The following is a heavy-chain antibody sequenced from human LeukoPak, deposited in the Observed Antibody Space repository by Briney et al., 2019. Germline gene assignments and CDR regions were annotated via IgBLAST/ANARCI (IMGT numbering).Heavy chain of an antibody. D-gene: IGHD1-26*01. V-gene: IGHV3-23*01. CDR3: ARSPWELSTYYFDY. J-gene: IGHJ4*02. Sequence: GGSLRLSCAASGFTFSSYAMSWVRQAPGKGLEWVSAISGSGGSTYYADSVKGRFTISRDNSKNTLYLQMNSLRAEDTAVYYCARSPWELSTYYFDYWGQGTLVTVSS. CDR2: ISGSGGST. CDR1: GFTFSSYA.